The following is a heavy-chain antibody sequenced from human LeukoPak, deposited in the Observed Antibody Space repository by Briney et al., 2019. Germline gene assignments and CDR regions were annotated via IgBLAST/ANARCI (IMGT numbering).Heavy chain of an antibody. J-gene: IGHJ6*03. CDR2: ISAYNGNT. D-gene: IGHD4-11*01. Sequence: ASVKVSCKASGYTFTSYGISWVRQAPGQGLEWMGWISAYNGNTNYAQKLQDRVTMTTDTSTSTAYIELRSLRSDDTAVYYCTRVEEAATTAAIIRKYSYYYYYMDVWGKGNTVTVSS. V-gene: IGHV1-18*01. CDR3: TRVEEAATTAAIIRKYSYYYYYMDV. CDR1: GYTFTSYG.